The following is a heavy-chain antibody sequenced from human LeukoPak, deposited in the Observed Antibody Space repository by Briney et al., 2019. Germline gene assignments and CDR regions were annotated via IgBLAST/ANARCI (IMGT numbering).Heavy chain of an antibody. CDR3: ARDGEASGSYSAFDI. D-gene: IGHD1-26*01. J-gene: IGHJ3*02. CDR1: GGSISSSNW. V-gene: IGHV4-4*02. Sequence: SGTLSLTCAVSGGSISSSNWWSWVRQPPGKGLEWIGEIYHSGSTNYNPSLKSRVTISVDKSKNQFSLKLSSVTAADTAVYYCARDGEASGSYSAFDIWGQRTMVTVSS. CDR2: IYHSGST.